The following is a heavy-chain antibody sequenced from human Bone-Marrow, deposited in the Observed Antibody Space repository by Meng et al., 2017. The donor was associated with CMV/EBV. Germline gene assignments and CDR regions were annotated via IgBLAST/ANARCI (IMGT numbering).Heavy chain of an antibody. Sequence: SLKISCAASGFTFGDYAMHWVRQGPGKGLEWVSGVSWGSHSIDYADSVKGRFTISRDNAENSLYLQMNSLRAEDTALYYCVKDISGGDAFHIWGQGTMVTVSS. CDR3: VKDISGGDAFHI. CDR2: VSWGSHSI. D-gene: IGHD3-10*01. J-gene: IGHJ3*02. V-gene: IGHV3-9*01. CDR1: GFTFGDYA.